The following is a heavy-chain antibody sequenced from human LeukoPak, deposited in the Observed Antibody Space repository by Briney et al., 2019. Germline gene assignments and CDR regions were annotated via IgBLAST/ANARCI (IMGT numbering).Heavy chain of an antibody. CDR3: AKDLVSQRGVGSSEKVDY. CDR2: ISYDGTNK. V-gene: IGHV3-30-3*01. CDR1: GFTFSSYA. D-gene: IGHD3-10*01. J-gene: IGHJ4*02. Sequence: GGSLRLSCAASGFTFSSYAMHWVRQAPGKGLEWVAVISYDGTNKYYADSVKGRFTISRDNSKNTLYLQMNSLRAEDTAVYYCAKDLVSQRGVGSSEKVDYWGQGTLVTVSS.